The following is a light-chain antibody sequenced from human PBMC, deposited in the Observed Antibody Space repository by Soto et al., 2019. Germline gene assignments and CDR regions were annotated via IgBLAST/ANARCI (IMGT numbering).Light chain of an antibody. J-gene: IGLJ2*01. CDR3: SSHAGTYASVV. Sequence: QSALIQPRSVSGSPGQSVTISCTGTSSDVGRYNYVSWYQQHPGKAPKLMIYDVSHRPSGVPDRFSGSKSGNTASLTISGLQAEDEADYYCSSHAGTYASVVFGGGTKLNVL. CDR1: SSDVGRYNY. V-gene: IGLV2-11*01. CDR2: DVS.